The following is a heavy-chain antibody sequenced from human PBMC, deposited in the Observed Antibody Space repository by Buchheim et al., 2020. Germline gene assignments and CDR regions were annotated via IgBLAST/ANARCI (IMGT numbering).Heavy chain of an antibody. Sequence: EVQLEESGGTVVQPGGSLRLSCAASGFSFSNSWMNWVRQAPGKGLAWVASINHDGSETYYVDSVNGRFTVSRDNVKNSLYLHMSSLRADDTAVYYCARGISTPGIDYWGQGTL. D-gene: IGHD2-15*01. CDR3: ARGISTPGIDY. CDR1: GFSFSNSW. J-gene: IGHJ4*02. V-gene: IGHV3-7*01. CDR2: INHDGSET.